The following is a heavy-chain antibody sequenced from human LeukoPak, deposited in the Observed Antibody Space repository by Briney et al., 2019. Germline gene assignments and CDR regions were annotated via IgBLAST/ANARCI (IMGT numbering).Heavy chain of an antibody. V-gene: IGHV4-61*09. CDR1: GGSLTSGSHY. Sequence: SQTLSLTCTVSGGSLTSGSHYWSWIRQPAGKGLEWIGNIDISGSTKYNPSLKSRVTIYIDMSKNQFSLELASVTAADTAVYYCASDIDCVGGTCYSYNWFDPWDQGTLVTVSS. J-gene: IGHJ5*02. D-gene: IGHD2-21*01. CDR3: ASDIDCVGGTCYSYNWFDP. CDR2: IDISGST.